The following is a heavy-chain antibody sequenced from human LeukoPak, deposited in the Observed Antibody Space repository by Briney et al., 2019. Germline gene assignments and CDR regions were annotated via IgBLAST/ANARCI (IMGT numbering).Heavy chain of an antibody. CDR2: INPNSGGT. CDR3: ATISRLTPLFDY. V-gene: IGHV1-2*02. J-gene: IGHJ4*02. CDR1: GYTFTGYY. Sequence: ASVKVSCKASGYTFTGYYMHWVRQAPGQGLEWLGWINPNSGGTNYAQKFQGRVTMTRDTSISTAYMELSRLRSDDTAVYYCATISRLTPLFDYWGQGTLVTVSS. D-gene: IGHD2-8*01.